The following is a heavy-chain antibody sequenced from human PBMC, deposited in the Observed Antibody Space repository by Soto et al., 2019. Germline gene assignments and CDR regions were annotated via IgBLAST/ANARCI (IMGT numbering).Heavy chain of an antibody. V-gene: IGHV3-21*01. J-gene: IGHJ6*02. CDR2: ISSSSSYI. D-gene: IGHD3-10*01. Sequence: GGSLRLSCAGSGFTFSGYWMHWVRQAPGKGPVWVSSISSSSSYIYYADSVKGRFTISRDNAKNSLYLPMNSLRAADTAVYYCAREMRSSGSYYHYYYGMDVWGQGTTVTVSS. CDR1: GFTFSGYW. CDR3: AREMRSSGSYYHYYYGMDV.